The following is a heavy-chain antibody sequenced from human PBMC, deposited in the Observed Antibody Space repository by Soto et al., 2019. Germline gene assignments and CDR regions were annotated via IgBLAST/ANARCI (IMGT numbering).Heavy chain of an antibody. CDR3: ARKAASGRHFDH. CDR2: SSSSGNSM. Sequence: QVQLVESGGGLVMPGESLSLSCAASGFTFSDHYMSWIRQAPGKGLEWVSYSSSSGNSMYYADSVRGRFTVPRDNAENSLYLQMNSLRAEDTAVYYCARKAASGRHFDHWGQGTLVSVSS. D-gene: IGHD1-1*01. J-gene: IGHJ4*02. CDR1: GFTFSDHY. V-gene: IGHV3-11*01.